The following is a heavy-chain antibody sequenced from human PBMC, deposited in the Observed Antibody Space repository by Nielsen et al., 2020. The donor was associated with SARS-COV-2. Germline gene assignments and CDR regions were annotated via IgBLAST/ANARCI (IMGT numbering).Heavy chain of an antibody. D-gene: IGHD3-10*01. V-gene: IGHV3-74*01. Sequence: GESLKISCTASGFTLSDYCMHWVRQVPGEGLVWVSRLASDGTATYADSVKGRFTISRGGAKNTLYLQMNSLRVDDTAMYFCARDVRGWFGEFGVDFWGQGILVTVSS. CDR3: ARDVRGWFGEFGVDF. J-gene: IGHJ4*02. CDR2: LASDGTAT. CDR1: GFTLSDYC.